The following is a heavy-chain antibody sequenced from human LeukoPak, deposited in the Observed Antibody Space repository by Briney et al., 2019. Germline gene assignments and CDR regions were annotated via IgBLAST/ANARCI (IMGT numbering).Heavy chain of an antibody. V-gene: IGHV4-31*03. CDR1: GDSVTSGNYY. CDR3: AGGNDDSKLHH. D-gene: IGHD3-22*01. J-gene: IGHJ1*01. CDR2: IHHSGTI. Sequence: PSETLSLTCSVSGDSVTSGNYYWSWIRQHPEKGTECIGHIHHSGTIYYNPSLLSRATISVDASKNQFSLRLSSVTAADTALYYCAGGNDDSKLHHWGQGTLVTVSS.